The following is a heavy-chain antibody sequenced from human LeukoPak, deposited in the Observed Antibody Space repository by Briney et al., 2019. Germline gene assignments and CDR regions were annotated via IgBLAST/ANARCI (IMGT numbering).Heavy chain of an antibody. D-gene: IGHD4-23*01. CDR3: AKDYGGNHWFDY. J-gene: IGHJ4*02. CDR2: ISWDSGAI. CDR1: GCTFDGYA. V-gene: IGHV3-9*01. Sequence: GGSLRLSCAASGCTFDGYAMHWSRQAPRQGLDLVSGISWDSGAIGYADSVKGRFTISRDNAKNSLYLQMDSLRAEDTALYYCAKDYGGNHWFDYWGQGTLVTVSS.